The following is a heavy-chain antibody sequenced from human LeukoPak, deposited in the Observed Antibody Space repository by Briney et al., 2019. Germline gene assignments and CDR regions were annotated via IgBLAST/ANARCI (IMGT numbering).Heavy chain of an antibody. CDR3: ARDNSVGDYAWWFDP. CDR1: GYAFTRHY. V-gene: IGHV1-46*01. Sequence: GASVKVSCKASGYAFTRHYMHWVRQAPGQGLEWRGLINPSGSSTIYAQKFQGRVTMTRDMSTSTDYMELSSLRSEDTAVYYCARDNSVGDYAWWFDPWGQGTLVTVSS. J-gene: IGHJ5*02. CDR2: INPSGSST. D-gene: IGHD1-26*01.